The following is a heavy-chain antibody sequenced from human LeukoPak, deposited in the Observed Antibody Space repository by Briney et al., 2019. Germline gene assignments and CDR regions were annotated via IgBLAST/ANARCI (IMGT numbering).Heavy chain of an antibody. CDR2: ISGSGGST. V-gene: IGHV3-23*01. CDR1: GFTFSSYA. J-gene: IGHJ4*02. CDR3: AKDHGYNPSFDY. Sequence: GGSLRLSCAASGFTFSSYAMSWVRQAPGKGLEWVSAISGSGGSTYYADSVKGRFTIPRDNSKNTLYLQMNSLRAEDTAVYYCAKDHGYNPSFDYWGQGTLVTVSS. D-gene: IGHD5-24*01.